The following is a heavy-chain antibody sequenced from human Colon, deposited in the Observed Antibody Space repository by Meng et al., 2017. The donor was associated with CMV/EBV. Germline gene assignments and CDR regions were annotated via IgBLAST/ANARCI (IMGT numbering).Heavy chain of an antibody. Sequence: ASVKVSCKASGYTGYHMHWVRQAPGRGREWMGWINLDSDSTKFAGKFQGSVTMTRDTSLSSANMELSRLTSDDTAIYSCARVVADSYGLDVWGQGTTVTVSS. CDR1: GYTGYH. D-gene: IGHD5-12*01. J-gene: IGHJ6*02. CDR2: INLDSDST. CDR3: ARVVADSYGLDV. V-gene: IGHV1-2*02.